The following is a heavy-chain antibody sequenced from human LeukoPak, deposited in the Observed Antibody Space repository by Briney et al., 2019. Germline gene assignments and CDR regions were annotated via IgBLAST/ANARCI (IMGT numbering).Heavy chain of an antibody. V-gene: IGHV4-38-2*02. Sequence: SETLSLTCTVSGYSLRNGYHWAWFRQPPGKGLEWIGSVSQSGSTYYNPSLKSRVTISVDTSKNQFSLKLSSVTAADTAVYYCARARSGYSYGYGAYYYYYMDVWGKGTTVTVSS. CDR2: VSQSGST. J-gene: IGHJ6*03. D-gene: IGHD5-18*01. CDR3: ARARSGYSYGYGAYYYYYMDV. CDR1: GYSLRNGYH.